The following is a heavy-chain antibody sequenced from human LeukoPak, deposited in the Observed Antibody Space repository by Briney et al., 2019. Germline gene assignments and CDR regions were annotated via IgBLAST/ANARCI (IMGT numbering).Heavy chain of an antibody. D-gene: IGHD6-19*01. CDR2: IRYDGSNK. V-gene: IGHV3-30*02. Sequence: GGSLRHSCAASGFTFSSYGMHWVRQAPGKGLEWVALIRYDGSNKYYADSVKGRFTISRDNSKNTLYLQMNSLRAEDTAVYYCAKGRLYSIGWSLGYYYYMDVWGKGTTVTVSS. CDR1: GFTFSSYG. CDR3: AKGRLYSIGWSLGYYYYMDV. J-gene: IGHJ6*03.